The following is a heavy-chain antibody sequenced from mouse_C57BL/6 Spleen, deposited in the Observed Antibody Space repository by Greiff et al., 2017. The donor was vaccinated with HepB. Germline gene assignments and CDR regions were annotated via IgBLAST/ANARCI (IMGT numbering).Heavy chain of an antibody. CDR2: IYPGDGDT. CDR3: ARDGITTVGAKDYAMDY. V-gene: IGHV1-82*01. J-gene: IGHJ4*01. CDR1: GYAFSSSW. D-gene: IGHD1-1*01. Sequence: VQGVESGPELVKPGASVKISCKASGYAFSSSWMNWVKQRPGKGLEWIGRIYPGDGDTNYNGKFKGKATLTADKSSSTAYMQLSSLTSEDSAVYFCARDGITTVGAKDYAMDYWGQGTSVTVSS.